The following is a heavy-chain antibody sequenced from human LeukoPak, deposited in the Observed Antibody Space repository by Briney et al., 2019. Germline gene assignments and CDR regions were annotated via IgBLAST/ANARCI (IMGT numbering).Heavy chain of an antibody. CDR2: IRYDGSNK. CDR3: ASARPSPYDSSGYFDY. CDR1: GFTFSSYG. D-gene: IGHD3-22*01. J-gene: IGHJ4*02. Sequence: PGGSLRLSCAASGFTFSSYGMHWVRQAPGKGLEWVAFIRYDGSNKYYADSVKGRFTISRDNSKNMLYLQMNSLRAEDTAVYYCASARPSPYDSSGYFDYWGQGTLVTVSS. V-gene: IGHV3-30*02.